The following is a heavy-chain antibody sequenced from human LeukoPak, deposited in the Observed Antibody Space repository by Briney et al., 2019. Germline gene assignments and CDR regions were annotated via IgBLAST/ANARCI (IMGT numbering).Heavy chain of an antibody. D-gene: IGHD1-26*01. Sequence: GRSLRLSCAASGFTFDDYAMHWVRQAPGKGLEWVSGISWNSGSIGYADSVKGRFTISRDNAKNSLYLQMNSLRAEDTAVYYCAIPEQLEPGIDYWGQGTLVTVSS. V-gene: IGHV3-9*01. J-gene: IGHJ4*02. CDR2: ISWNSGSI. CDR1: GFTFDDYA. CDR3: AIPEQLEPGIDY.